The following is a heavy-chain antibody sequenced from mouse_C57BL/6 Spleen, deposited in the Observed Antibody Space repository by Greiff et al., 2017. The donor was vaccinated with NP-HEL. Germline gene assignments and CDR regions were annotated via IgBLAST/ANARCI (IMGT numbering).Heavy chain of an antibody. V-gene: IGHV6-3*01. J-gene: IGHJ3*01. CDR3: TGHDYISAWFAY. D-gene: IGHD2-4*01. CDR2: IRLKSDNYAT. Sequence: DVKLVESGGGLVQPGGSMKLSCVASGFTFSNYWMNWVRQSPEKGLEWVAQIRLKSDNYATHYAESVKGRFTISRDDSKSSVYLQMNNLRAEDTGIYYCTGHDYISAWFAYWGQGTLVTVSA. CDR1: GFTFSNYW.